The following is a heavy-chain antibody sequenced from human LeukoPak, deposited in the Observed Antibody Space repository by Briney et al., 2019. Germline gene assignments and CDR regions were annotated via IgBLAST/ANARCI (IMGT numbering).Heavy chain of an antibody. Sequence: GGSLRLSCRTSGFTFSAYSMNWVRQAPGKGLEWISYINSTSNNIYYADSAKGRFPISRDNAKNSLYLQMNSLRTEDTAVYYCAGLTSDLGFRGQGTLVTVSS. V-gene: IGHV3-48*01. CDR2: INSTSNNI. D-gene: IGHD2-21*02. CDR3: AGLTSDLGF. J-gene: IGHJ4*02. CDR1: GFTFSAYS.